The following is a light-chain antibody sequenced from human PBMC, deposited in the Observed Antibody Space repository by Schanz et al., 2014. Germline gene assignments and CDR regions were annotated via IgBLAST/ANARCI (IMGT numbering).Light chain of an antibody. CDR3: CSYAGSSTRV. V-gene: IGLV2-11*01. CDR2: DVS. Sequence: QSVLTQPRSVSGSPGQSVTISCTGTSSDVGGYNYVSWYQQHPGKAPKFMIYDVSTRPSGVPDRFSGSKSGNTASLTISGLQAEDEADYYCCSYAGSSTRVFGGGTKLTVL. J-gene: IGLJ3*02. CDR1: SSDVGGYNY.